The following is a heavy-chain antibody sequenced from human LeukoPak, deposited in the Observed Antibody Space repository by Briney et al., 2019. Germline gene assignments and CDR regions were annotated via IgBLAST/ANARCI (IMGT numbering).Heavy chain of an antibody. CDR1: GGSISSGDYY. J-gene: IGHJ4*02. CDR2: IYYSGST. CDR3: ARLNTVETWNFDY. V-gene: IGHV4-30-4*01. Sequence: AQTLTLSCTVSGGSISSGDYYWSCIRQPPGKGLEWIGYIYYSGSTYYNPSLKSRVTISVDTSKNQFSLKLSSVTAADTAVYYCARLNTVETWNFDYWGQGTLVTVSS. D-gene: IGHD4-23*01.